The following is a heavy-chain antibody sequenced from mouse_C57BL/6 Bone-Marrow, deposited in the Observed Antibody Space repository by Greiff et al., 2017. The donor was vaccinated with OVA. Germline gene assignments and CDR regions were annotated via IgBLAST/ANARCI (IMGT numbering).Heavy chain of an antibody. V-gene: IGHV5-16*01. CDR1: GFTFSDYY. D-gene: IGHD1-1*01. CDR2: INYDGSST. J-gene: IGHJ2*01. CDR3: ARSSFYYPDY. Sequence: DVKLVESEGGLVQPGSSMKLSCTASGFTFSDYYMAWVRQVPEKGLEWVANINYDGSSTYYLDSLKSRFIISRDNAKNILYLQMSSLKSEDTATYYCARSSFYYPDYWGQGTTLTVSS.